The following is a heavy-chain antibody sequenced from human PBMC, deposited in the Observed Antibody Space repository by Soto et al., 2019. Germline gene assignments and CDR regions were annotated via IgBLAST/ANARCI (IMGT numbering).Heavy chain of an antibody. D-gene: IGHD2-2*01. V-gene: IGHV1-18*01. CDR3: ARALVVPAAMSYYYYYMDV. CDR1: GYTFTSYG. J-gene: IGHJ6*03. CDR2: ISAYNGNT. Sequence: QVQLVQSGAEVKKPGASVKVSCKASGYTFTSYGISWVRQAPGQGLEWMGWISAYNGNTNYAQKLQGRVTMTTDTSTGTAYMELRSLRSDDTAVYYCARALVVPAAMSYYYYYMDVWGKGTTVTVSS.